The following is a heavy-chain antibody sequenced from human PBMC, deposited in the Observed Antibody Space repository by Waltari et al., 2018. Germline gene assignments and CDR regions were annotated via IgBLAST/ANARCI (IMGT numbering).Heavy chain of an antibody. CDR1: GFPFGRDR. V-gene: IGHV3-74*01. CDR3: TTLIQLWPSPFDY. J-gene: IGHJ4*02. D-gene: IGHD1-1*01. CDR2: IHGDGSSP. Sequence: EVQLVEAGGDLVQPGGSLRLSCVASGFPFGRDRMHVVRQVPGKGLVWVSRIHGDGSSPTYAESVKGRFTISRDNAKNTLYLQMNSLRAEDTAVYYCTTLIQLWPSPFDYWGPGTLVTVSS.